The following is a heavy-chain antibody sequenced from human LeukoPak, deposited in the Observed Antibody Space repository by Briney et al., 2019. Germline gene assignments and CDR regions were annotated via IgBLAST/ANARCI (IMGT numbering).Heavy chain of an antibody. CDR1: GGPFSGYY. D-gene: IGHD3-10*01. V-gene: IGHV4-34*01. J-gene: IGHJ6*03. CDR3: ARGGYGSGWDYMDA. Sequence: PSEPLSLTCAVYGGPFSGYYGNWIRHPPGKGLEWIGGINHRGNTNYNPSLKSRVTISVDTSKNQFSLKLSSVTAADTAVYYCARGGYGSGWDYMDAWGKGTTVTVSS. CDR2: INHRGNT.